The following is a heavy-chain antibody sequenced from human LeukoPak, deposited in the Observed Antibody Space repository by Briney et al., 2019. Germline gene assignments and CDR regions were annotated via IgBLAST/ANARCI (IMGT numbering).Heavy chain of an antibody. J-gene: IGHJ4*02. V-gene: IGHV3-23*01. CDR2: ISGSTGHT. D-gene: IGHD2-2*01. CDR1: GFTFRSYA. CDR3: AKTLVRTQRWVPAATSFDY. Sequence: GGSLRLSCAASGFTFRSYAMTWVRQAPGKGLQWVSTISGSTGHTYYADSVKGRFTISRDNSKNTLYLQMNSLRAEDTAVYYCAKTLVRTQRWVPAATSFDYWGQGTLVTVSS.